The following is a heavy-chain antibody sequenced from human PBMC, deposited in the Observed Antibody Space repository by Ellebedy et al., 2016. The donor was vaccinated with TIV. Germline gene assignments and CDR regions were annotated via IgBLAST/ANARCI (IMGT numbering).Heavy chain of an antibody. Sequence: GESLKISCAASGLSVSSNYMGWVRQAPGKGLEWVSVIYSGAKGGNTYYADSVKGRFTISRDNSKNTLYLQMNSLTAEDTAVYYCARGTFHTGAFDIWGQGTMVTVSS. CDR1: GLSVSSNY. D-gene: IGHD1-14*01. CDR2: IYSGAKGGNT. CDR3: ARGTFHTGAFDI. J-gene: IGHJ3*02. V-gene: IGHV3-53*01.